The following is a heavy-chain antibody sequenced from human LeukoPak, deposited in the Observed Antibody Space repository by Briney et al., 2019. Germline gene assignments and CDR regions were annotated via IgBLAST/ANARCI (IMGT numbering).Heavy chain of an antibody. CDR1: GYTFTGYY. V-gene: IGHV1-2*02. J-gene: IGHJ4*02. D-gene: IGHD2-2*01. Sequence: GASVNVSCKASGYTFTGYYVHWLRQAPGQGLEWMGFGNPNSGGTHYAQKFQGRVTVTSDTSINTAYMEMTRLKSDDTAVYYCARDAYCTGTNCLRTIPGGPYWGQGTLVTVSS. CDR2: GNPNSGGT. CDR3: ARDAYCTGTNCLRTIPGGPY.